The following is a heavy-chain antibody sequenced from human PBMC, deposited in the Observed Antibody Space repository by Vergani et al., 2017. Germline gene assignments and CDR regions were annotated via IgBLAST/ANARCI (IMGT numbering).Heavy chain of an antibody. Sequence: QVQLQQWGAGLLKPSETLSLTCTVSGGSISSYYWSWIRQPPGKGLEWIGYIYYSGSTNYNPSLKSRVTISVDTSKNQFSLKLSSVPAADTAVYYCGGEVVPAATWGYYYYYMDVWGKGTTVTVSS. V-gene: IGHV4-59*01. D-gene: IGHD2-2*01. J-gene: IGHJ6*03. CDR2: IYYSGST. CDR1: GGSISSYY. CDR3: GGEVVPAATWGYYYYYMDV.